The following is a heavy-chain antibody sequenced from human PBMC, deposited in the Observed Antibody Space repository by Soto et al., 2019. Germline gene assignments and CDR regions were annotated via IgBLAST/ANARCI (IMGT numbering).Heavy chain of an antibody. CDR3: ARRAETNGWNGFGADKYYFDF. J-gene: IGHJ4*02. CDR1: GYTFTSYD. Sequence: QVQLVQSGAEVRKPGASVKVSCEASGYTFTSYDIYWVRQATGQGLEWMGWMNPNTGNSGYAQKFQGRVTMTSDTPISTAHMELSSLRSEDTAVYYCARRAETNGWNGFGADKYYFDFWGQGNLVTVSS. V-gene: IGHV1-8*01. CDR2: MNPNTGNS. D-gene: IGHD1-1*01.